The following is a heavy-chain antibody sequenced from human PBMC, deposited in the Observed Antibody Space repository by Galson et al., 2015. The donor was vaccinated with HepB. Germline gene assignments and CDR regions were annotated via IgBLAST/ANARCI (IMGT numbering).Heavy chain of an antibody. CDR2: ISYDGSNK. V-gene: IGHV3-30-3*01. J-gene: IGHJ6*02. CDR1: GFTFSSYA. CDR3: ARDSSIAVAGTPSAYYYYYGMDV. D-gene: IGHD6-19*01. Sequence: SLRLSCAASGFTFSSYAMHWVRQAPGKGLEWVAVISYDGSNKYYADSVKGRFTISRDNSKNTLYLQMNSLRAEDTAVYYCARDSSIAVAGTPSAYYYYYGMDVWGQGTTVTVSS.